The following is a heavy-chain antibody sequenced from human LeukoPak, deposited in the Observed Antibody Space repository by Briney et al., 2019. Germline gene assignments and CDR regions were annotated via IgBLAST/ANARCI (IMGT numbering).Heavy chain of an antibody. CDR2: MSISGSI. D-gene: IGHD3-10*01. V-gene: IGHV4-61*02. Sequence: PSETLSLTCTVSGGSISNGDYFWSWIRQPAGKGLEWIGRMSISGSINYNPSLKSRVTISADTSKNQFFLKFNSVTAADTAMYYCAADPLWSAGAYWGQGTLVTVSS. J-gene: IGHJ4*02. CDR3: AADPLWSAGAY. CDR1: GGSISNGDYF.